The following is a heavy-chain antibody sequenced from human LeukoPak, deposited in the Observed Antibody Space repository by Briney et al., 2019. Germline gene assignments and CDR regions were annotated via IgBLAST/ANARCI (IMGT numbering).Heavy chain of an antibody. CDR1: GFTFSSSW. V-gene: IGHV3-7*02. J-gene: IGHJ4*02. CDR2: IKQDGSDK. D-gene: IGHD6-19*01. Sequence: GGSLRLSCAASGFTFSSSWMNWVRQVPGKGLEWVANIKQDGSDKYYLDSVKGRFTISRDNAKNTLYLQMNSLRAEDTAVYYCAVAGTGYFDDWGQGTLVTVSS. CDR3: AVAGTGYFDD.